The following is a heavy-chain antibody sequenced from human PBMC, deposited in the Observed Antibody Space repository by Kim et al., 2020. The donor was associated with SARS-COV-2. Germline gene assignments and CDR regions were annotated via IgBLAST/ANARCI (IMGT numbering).Heavy chain of an antibody. D-gene: IGHD3-10*01. CDR2: IYYSGST. Sequence: SETLSLTCTVSGGSISSYYWSWIRQPPGKGLEWIGYIYYSGSTNYNPSLKSRVTISVDTSKNQFSLKLSSVTAADTAVYYCARDGQAARLLWFGEPRYFDLWGRGTLVTVSS. CDR1: GGSISSYY. CDR3: ARDGQAARLLWFGEPRYFDL. J-gene: IGHJ2*01. V-gene: IGHV4-59*13.